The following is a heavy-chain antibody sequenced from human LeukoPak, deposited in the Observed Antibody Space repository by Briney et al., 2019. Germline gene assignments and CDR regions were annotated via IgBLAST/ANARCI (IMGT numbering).Heavy chain of an antibody. CDR1: GGSISSSSYY. D-gene: IGHD6-6*01. J-gene: IGHJ6*03. V-gene: IGHV4-39*01. Sequence: PSETLSLTCTVSGGSISSSSYYWGWLRQPPGKGLEWIGSIYYSGSTYYNPSLNSRLTISVDTSNTQFSLKLSSVTAADTAVYYCARHPRGAARPGYYYYYYMDVWGKGTTVTVSS. CDR3: ARHPRGAARPGYYYYYYMDV. CDR2: IYYSGST.